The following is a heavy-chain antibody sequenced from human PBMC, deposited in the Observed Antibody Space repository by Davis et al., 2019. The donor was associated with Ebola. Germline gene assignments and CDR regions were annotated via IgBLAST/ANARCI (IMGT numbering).Heavy chain of an antibody. V-gene: IGHV3-21*01. CDR1: GFTFSSYS. CDR3: AREDVVVVAATPVYYYGMDV. J-gene: IGHJ6*02. D-gene: IGHD2-15*01. CDR2: ISSSSSYI. Sequence: GESLKISCAASGFTFSSYSMNWVRQAPGKGLEWASSISSSSSYIYYADSVKGRFTISRDNAKNSLYLQMNSLRAEDTAVYYCAREDVVVVAATPVYYYGMDVWGQGTTVTVSS.